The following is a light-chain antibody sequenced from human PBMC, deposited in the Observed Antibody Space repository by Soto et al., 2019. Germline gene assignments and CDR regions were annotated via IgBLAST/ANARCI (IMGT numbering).Light chain of an antibody. CDR2: GAS. V-gene: IGKV3-15*01. CDR3: QQYNNWLT. CDR1: QYVSSS. J-gene: IGKJ5*01. Sequence: IVMTQYPATLSVSPWDRATLSCRADQYVSSSVAWYQHKPGQAPRLLIHGASTRATDVPDRFRGSGFGTESTLTITSLHSEDFGVYYCQQYNNWLTFGQGTRLEIK.